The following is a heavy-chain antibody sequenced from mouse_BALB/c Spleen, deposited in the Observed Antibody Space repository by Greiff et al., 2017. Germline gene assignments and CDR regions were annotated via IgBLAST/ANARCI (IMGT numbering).Heavy chain of an antibody. CDR1: GYTFTSYW. Sequence: VQRVESGAELAKPGASVKMSCKASGYTFTSYWMHWVKQRPGQGLEWIGYINPSTGYTEYNQKFKDKATLTADKSSSTAYMQLSSLTSEDSAVYYCARSDYGSSYYFDYWGQGTTLTVSS. D-gene: IGHD1-1*01. J-gene: IGHJ2*01. CDR2: INPSTGYT. CDR3: ARSDYGSSYYFDY. V-gene: IGHV1-7*01.